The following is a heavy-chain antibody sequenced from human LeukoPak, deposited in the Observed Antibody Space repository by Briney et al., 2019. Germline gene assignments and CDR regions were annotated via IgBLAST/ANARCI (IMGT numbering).Heavy chain of an antibody. CDR3: VRDSSSGWLD. J-gene: IGHJ4*02. CDR1: GGSMYSYY. D-gene: IGHD6-19*01. V-gene: IGHV4-59*12. Sequence: SETLSLTCTVSGGSMYSYYWRWIRQPPGKGLEWIGYIYYSGSTNYNPSLKSRVTISVDTSKNQFSLKLSSVTAADTAVYYCVRDSSSGWLDWGQGTLVTVSS. CDR2: IYYSGST.